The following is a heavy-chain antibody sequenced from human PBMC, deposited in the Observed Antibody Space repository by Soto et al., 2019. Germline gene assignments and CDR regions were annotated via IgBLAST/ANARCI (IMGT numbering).Heavy chain of an antibody. V-gene: IGHV1-69*13. CDR3: ARTCSSTSCYTYDAFDI. J-gene: IGHJ3*02. CDR1: GGTFSSYA. Sequence: SVKVSCKASGGTFSSYAISWVRQAPGQGLEWMGGIIPIFGTANYAQKFQGRVTITADESTSTAYMELSSLRSEDTAVYYCARTCSSTSCYTYDAFDIWGQGTMVNV. D-gene: IGHD2-2*02. CDR2: IIPIFGTA.